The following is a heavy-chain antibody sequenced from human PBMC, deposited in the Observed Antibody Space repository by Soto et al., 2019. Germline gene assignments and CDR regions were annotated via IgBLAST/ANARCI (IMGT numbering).Heavy chain of an antibody. J-gene: IGHJ6*02. CDR3: ARAQYCSGGSCYLYYYYGMDV. V-gene: IGHV4-59*01. CDR2: IYYSGST. D-gene: IGHD2-15*01. Sequence: TSETLSLTCTVSGGSISSYYWSWIRQPPGKGLEWIGYIYYSGSTNYNPSLKSRVTISVDTSKNQFSLKLSSVTAADTAVYYCARAQYCSGGSCYLYYYYGMDVWGQGTTVTVSS. CDR1: GGSISSYY.